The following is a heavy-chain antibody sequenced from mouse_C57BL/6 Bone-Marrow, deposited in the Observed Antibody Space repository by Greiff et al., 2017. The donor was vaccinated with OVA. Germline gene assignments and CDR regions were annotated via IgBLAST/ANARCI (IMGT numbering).Heavy chain of an antibody. CDR2: ISSGGSYT. CDR1: GFTFSSYG. V-gene: IGHV5-6*01. CDR3: ARQSDPFAD. Sequence: EVKLVESGGDLVKPGGSLKLSCAASGFTFSSYGMSWVRQTPDNRLEWVATISSGGSYTYYPDSVKGRFTISRDNAKNTLYLQMSSLKSEDTAMYYCARQSDPFADWGQGTLVTVSA. D-gene: IGHD1-3*01. J-gene: IGHJ3*01.